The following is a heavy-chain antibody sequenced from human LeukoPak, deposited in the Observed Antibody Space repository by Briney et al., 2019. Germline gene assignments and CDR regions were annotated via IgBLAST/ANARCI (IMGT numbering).Heavy chain of an antibody. J-gene: IGHJ3*02. Sequence: PSETLSLTCAVSGYSISSGYYWGWIRQPPGKGLEWIGSIYHSGSTYYNPSLKSRVTISVDTSKNQFSLKLSSVTAADTAVYYCATYYYDSSGPTSAFDIWGQGTWSPSLQ. V-gene: IGHV4-38-2*01. CDR3: ATYYYDSSGPTSAFDI. CDR2: IYHSGST. CDR1: GYSISSGYY. D-gene: IGHD3-22*01.